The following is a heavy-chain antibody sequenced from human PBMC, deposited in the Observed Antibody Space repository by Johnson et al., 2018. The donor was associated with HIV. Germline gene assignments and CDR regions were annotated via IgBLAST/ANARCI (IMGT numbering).Heavy chain of an antibody. CDR1: GITISRNW. D-gene: IGHD3-22*01. J-gene: IGHJ3*02. CDR2: INSDGSST. CDR3: ARERDYYDSGGYWVDAFDI. Sequence: VQLVESGGGLVQPGGSLTHSCAASGITISRNWMHWVRQAPGKGPVWVSRINSDGSSTNYADSVKGRFSISRDNAENTLYLQMNSLRAEDTAVYYCARERDYYDSGGYWVDAFDIWGQGTMVTVSS. V-gene: IGHV3-74*01.